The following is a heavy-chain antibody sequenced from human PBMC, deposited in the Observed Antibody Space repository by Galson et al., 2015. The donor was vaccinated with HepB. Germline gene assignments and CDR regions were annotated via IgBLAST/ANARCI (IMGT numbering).Heavy chain of an antibody. J-gene: IGHJ4*02. V-gene: IGHV1-24*01. CDR3: GMDIVSTLYPYDS. Sequence: SVKVSCKVSGYSLFEASIHWVRQAPGKGLEWMGGFDAEEGETIYAQRFQGRVTMTEDTSTDTAYMELNSLISQDTAVYFCGMDIVSTLYPYDSWGQGTLVTVSS. CDR1: GYSLFEAS. CDR2: FDAEEGET. D-gene: IGHD5/OR15-5a*01.